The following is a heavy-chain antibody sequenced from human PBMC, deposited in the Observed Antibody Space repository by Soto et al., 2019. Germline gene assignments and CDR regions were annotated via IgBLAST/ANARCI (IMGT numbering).Heavy chain of an antibody. D-gene: IGHD2-15*01. Sequence: PSETLSLTCTVSGGSISSGDYYWSWIRQPPGKGLEWIGYIYYSGSTYYNPSLKSRVTISVDTSKNQFSLKLGSVTAADTAVYYCARVRAELPYYFDYWGQGTLVTVSS. V-gene: IGHV4-30-4*01. CDR1: GGSISSGDYY. J-gene: IGHJ4*02. CDR3: ARVRAELPYYFDY. CDR2: IYYSGST.